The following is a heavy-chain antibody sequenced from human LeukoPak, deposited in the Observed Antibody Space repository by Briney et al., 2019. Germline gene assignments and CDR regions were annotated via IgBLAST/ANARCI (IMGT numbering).Heavy chain of an antibody. CDR2: INPNSGGT. CDR3: ARGDYGDYEWFDP. J-gene: IGHJ5*02. CDR1: GYTLTELS. D-gene: IGHD4-17*01. Sequence: ASVKVSCKVSGYTLTELSMHWVRQAPGQGLEWMGWINPNSGGTNYAQKFQGRVTMTRDTSISTAYMELSRLRSDDTAVYYCARGDYGDYEWFDPWGQGTLVTVSS. V-gene: IGHV1-2*02.